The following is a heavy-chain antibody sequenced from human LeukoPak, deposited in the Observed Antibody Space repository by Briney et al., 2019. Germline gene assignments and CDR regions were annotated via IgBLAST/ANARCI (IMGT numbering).Heavy chain of an antibody. V-gene: IGHV3-23*01. J-gene: IGHJ3*02. CDR3: ARLDHRGDAFDI. Sequence: GGSLRLSCAASGFTFSSYAMSWVRQAPGKGLEWVSAISGSGGSTYYADSVKGRFTISRDNSKNTLYLQMNSLRAEDTAVYYCARLDHRGDAFDIWGQGTMVTVSS. CDR2: ISGSGGST. CDR1: GFTFSSYA. D-gene: IGHD3-10*01.